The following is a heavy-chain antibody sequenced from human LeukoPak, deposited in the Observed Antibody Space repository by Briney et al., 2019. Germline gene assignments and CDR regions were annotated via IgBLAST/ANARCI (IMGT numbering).Heavy chain of an antibody. CDR3: ARQRLQEGYYRGHAYFDY. J-gene: IGHJ4*02. CDR2: INHSGST. V-gene: IGHV4-39*07. CDR1: GGSISSGGYY. Sequence: PSETLSLTCTVSGGSISSGGYYWSWIRQPPGKGLEWIGEINHSGSTNYNPSLKSRVTISVDTSKNQFSLKLNSVTAADTAVYYCARQRLQEGYYRGHAYFDYWGQGILVTVSS. D-gene: IGHD3-3*01.